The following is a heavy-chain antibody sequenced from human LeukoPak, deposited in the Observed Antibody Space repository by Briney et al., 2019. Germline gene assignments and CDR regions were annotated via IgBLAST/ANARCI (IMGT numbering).Heavy chain of an antibody. Sequence: SETLSLTCTVTDGSINSYYWNWLRQPPGKGLEWIGYIYDNGSTNYNASLKSRVTMLVDTSKNQFSLKLSSVTAADTAVYYCARLKWGTTSWFDPWGQGTLVTVAS. CDR3: ARLKWGTTSWFDP. V-gene: IGHV4-59*08. D-gene: IGHD1-1*01. J-gene: IGHJ5*01. CDR2: IYDNGST. CDR1: DGSINSYY.